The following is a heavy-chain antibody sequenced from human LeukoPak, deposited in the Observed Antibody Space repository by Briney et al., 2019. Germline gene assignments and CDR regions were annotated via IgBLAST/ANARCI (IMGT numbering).Heavy chain of an antibody. J-gene: IGHJ3*02. CDR2: ISSSSSYI. CDR3: AEDRDGAFDI. CDR1: GFTFSSYS. V-gene: IGHV3-21*01. Sequence: GGSLRLSCAASGFTFSSYSMNWVRQAPGKGLEWVSSISSSSSYIYYADSVKGRFTISRDNAKNSLYLQMISLRAEDTAVYYCAEDRDGAFDIWGQGTMVTVSS. D-gene: IGHD2-21*01.